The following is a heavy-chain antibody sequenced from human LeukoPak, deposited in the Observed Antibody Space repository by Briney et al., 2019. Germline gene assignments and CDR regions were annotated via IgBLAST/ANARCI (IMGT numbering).Heavy chain of an antibody. Sequence: GGSLRLSCAASGFTFSSYAMSWVRQAPGKGLEWVSAISGRGGSTYYADSVKGRFTISRDNPKNTLYLQMNSLRAEDTAVYYCAKDPPYDFWSGWYFDYWGQGTLVTVSS. CDR2: ISGRGGST. CDR3: AKDPPYDFWSGWYFDY. CDR1: GFTFSSYA. D-gene: IGHD3-3*01. V-gene: IGHV3-23*01. J-gene: IGHJ4*02.